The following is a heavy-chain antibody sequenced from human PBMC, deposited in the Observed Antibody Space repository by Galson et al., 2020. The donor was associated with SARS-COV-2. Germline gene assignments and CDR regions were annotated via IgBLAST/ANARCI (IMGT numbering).Heavy chain of an antibody. CDR2: ISGDGGTT. V-gene: IGHV3-23*01. CDR3: AKSEGVWFAPDH. Sequence: GGSLRLSCAASGFNFRNYAMTWVRQAPGKGLEWVSTISGDGGTTFTPDSERGRFTISRDNSRKTLYLQITSLRVDDTAKYYCAKSEGVWFAPDHWGQGTLVTVSS. CDR1: GFNFRNYA. J-gene: IGHJ4*02. D-gene: IGHD3-10*01.